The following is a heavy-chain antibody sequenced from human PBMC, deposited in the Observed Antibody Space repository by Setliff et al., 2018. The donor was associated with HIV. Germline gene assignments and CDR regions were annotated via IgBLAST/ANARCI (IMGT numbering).Heavy chain of an antibody. CDR3: ARDLGPGGGSYRMPINWFDP. CDR2: INPNSGGT. V-gene: IGHV1-2*02. D-gene: IGHD1-26*01. J-gene: IGHJ5*02. Sequence: ASVKVSCKASGYTFTGYYMHWVRQAPGQGLEWMGWINPNSGGTNYAQKFQGRVTMTRDTSISTAYMELSRLRSDDTAVHYCARDLGPGGGSYRMPINWFDPWGQGTLVTVSS. CDR1: GYTFTGYY.